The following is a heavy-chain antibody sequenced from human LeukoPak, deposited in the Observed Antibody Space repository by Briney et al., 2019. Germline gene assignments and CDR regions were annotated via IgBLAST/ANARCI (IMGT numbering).Heavy chain of an antibody. CDR1: SDSISGYS. V-gene: IGHV4-4*07. CDR2: MATSGTP. J-gene: IGHJ4*02. D-gene: IGHD3-9*01. CDR3: AKERRHFYRESTGFYPTGFYVDN. Sequence: SQTLSLTCTVSSDSISGYSWNWIRQPAGKGLKWIGRMATSGTPSYVPTLKIRLNMTADTCKTELSLKLTCVTAADTAVYYCAKERRHFYRESTGFYPTGFYVDNGGRGILVTVSS.